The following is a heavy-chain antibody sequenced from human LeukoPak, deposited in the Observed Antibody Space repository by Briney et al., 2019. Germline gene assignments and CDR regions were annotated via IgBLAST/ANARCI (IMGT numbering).Heavy chain of an antibody. D-gene: IGHD6-19*01. Sequence: SETLSLTCTVSGGSISSYYWSWIRQPPGKGLEWIGYIYYSGSTNYNPSLKSRVTISVDTSKNQFSLKLSSVTAADTAVYYCASGFGSGWFDYWGQGTLVTVSS. J-gene: IGHJ4*02. CDR3: ASGFGSGWFDY. V-gene: IGHV4-59*01. CDR1: GGSISSYY. CDR2: IYYSGST.